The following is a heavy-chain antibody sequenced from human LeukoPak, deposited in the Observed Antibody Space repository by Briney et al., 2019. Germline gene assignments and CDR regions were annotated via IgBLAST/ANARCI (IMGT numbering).Heavy chain of an antibody. D-gene: IGHD3-22*01. CDR1: GGSISSSSYY. V-gene: IGHV4-39*07. Sequence: SETLSLTCTVSGGSISSSSYYWGWIRQPPGKGLEWIGSIYYSGSAYYNPSLKSRVTISVDTSKNQFSLKLSSVTAADTAVYYCARDRGYDSSGYYYPFDAFDIWGQGTMVTVSS. J-gene: IGHJ3*02. CDR2: IYYSGSA. CDR3: ARDRGYDSSGYYYPFDAFDI.